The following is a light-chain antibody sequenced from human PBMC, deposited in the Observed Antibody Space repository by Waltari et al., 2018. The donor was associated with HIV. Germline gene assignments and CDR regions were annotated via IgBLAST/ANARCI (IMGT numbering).Light chain of an antibody. CDR2: DAS. CDR3: QQYDNLPFT. J-gene: IGKJ4*01. CDR1: PDISNY. Sequence: DIQMTQSPSSLSASLGDRLTITCHASPDISNYLNWYQQKPGKAPKLLIYDASNLETGVPSRFSGSGSGTDFTFTISSLQPEDIATYYCQQYDNLPFTFGGGTKVEIK. V-gene: IGKV1-33*01.